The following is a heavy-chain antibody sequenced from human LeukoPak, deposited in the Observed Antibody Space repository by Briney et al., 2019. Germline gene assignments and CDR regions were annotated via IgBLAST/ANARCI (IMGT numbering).Heavy chain of an antibody. Sequence: PGGSLRLSCAASEFVFDDYAMHWVRQAPGKGPEWGAGISWNSGSIDYADSVKGRFTISRDNAKKSMSLQMNSLRAEDTALYYCAKGSGYNWNPFDSWGQGTLVTVSS. CDR2: ISWNSGSI. J-gene: IGHJ4*02. CDR3: AKGSGYNWNPFDS. CDR1: EFVFDDYA. V-gene: IGHV3-9*01. D-gene: IGHD1-20*01.